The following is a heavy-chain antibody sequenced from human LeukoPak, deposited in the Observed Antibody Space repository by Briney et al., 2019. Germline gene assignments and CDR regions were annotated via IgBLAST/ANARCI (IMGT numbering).Heavy chain of an antibody. CDR2: INSDGSST. CDR3: ARAFGGSGSYAFDI. CDR1: GFTFSSYW. D-gene: IGHD3-10*01. V-gene: IGHV3-74*01. J-gene: IGHJ3*02. Sequence: GGSLRLSCAASGFTFSSYWMHWVREAPGKGLVWVSRINSDGSSTSYADSVKGRFTISRDNAKNTLYLQMNSLRAEDTAVYYCARAFGGSGSYAFDIWGQGTMVTVSS.